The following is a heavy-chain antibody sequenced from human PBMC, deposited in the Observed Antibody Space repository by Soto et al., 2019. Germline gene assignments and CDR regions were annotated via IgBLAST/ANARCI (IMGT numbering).Heavy chain of an antibody. V-gene: IGHV3-33*01. J-gene: IGHJ3*02. D-gene: IGHD1-26*01. CDR3: ARDLRSSMAAFDI. CDR1: GFTFSSYG. CDR2: IWYDGSNK. Sequence: PGGSLRLSCAASGFTFSSYGMHWVRQAPGKGLEWVAVIWYDGSNKYYADSVKGRFTISRDNSKNTLYLQMNSLRAEDTAVYYCARDLRSSMAAFDIWGQGTMGTVSS.